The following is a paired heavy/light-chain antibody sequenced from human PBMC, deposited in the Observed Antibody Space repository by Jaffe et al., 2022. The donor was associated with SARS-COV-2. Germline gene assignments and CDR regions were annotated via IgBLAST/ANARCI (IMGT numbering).Heavy chain of an antibody. CDR1: GYTFTSYY. J-gene: IGHJ6*02. V-gene: IGHV1-46*01. CDR2: INPSGGST. D-gene: IGHD3-3*01. Sequence: QVQLVQSGAEVKKPGASVKVSCKASGYTFTSYYMHWVRQAPGQGLEWMGIINPSGGSTSYAQKFQGRVTMTRDTSTSTVYMELSSLRSEDTAVYYCARDLTIFGVVIMDYYYGMDVWGQGTTVTVSS. CDR3: ARDLTIFGVVIMDYYYGMDV.
Light chain of an antibody. Sequence: DIVMTQSPLSLPVTPGEPASISCRSSQSLLHSNGYNYLDWYLQKPGQSPQLLIYLGSNRASGVPDRFSGSGSGTDFTLKISRVEAEDVGVYYCMQALQTPITFGPGTKVDIK. J-gene: IGKJ3*01. CDR1: QSLLHSNGYNY. V-gene: IGKV2-28*01. CDR3: MQALQTPIT. CDR2: LGS.